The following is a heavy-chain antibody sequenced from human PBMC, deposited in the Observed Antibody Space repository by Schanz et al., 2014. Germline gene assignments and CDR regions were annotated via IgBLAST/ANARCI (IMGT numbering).Heavy chain of an antibody. CDR3: VREDIVVVPAATVWFDP. V-gene: IGHV3-21*01. Sequence: EVQLVESGGGLVKPGGSLRLSCAASGFTFSTYSMNWVRQAPGKGLEWVSSISSSSSYIYYADSVKGRFTISRDNAKNSLXXQMNSLRAEDTAVYYCVREDIVVVPAATVWFDPWGQGTLVTVSS. J-gene: IGHJ5*02. D-gene: IGHD2-2*01. CDR1: GFTFSTYS. CDR2: ISSSSSYI.